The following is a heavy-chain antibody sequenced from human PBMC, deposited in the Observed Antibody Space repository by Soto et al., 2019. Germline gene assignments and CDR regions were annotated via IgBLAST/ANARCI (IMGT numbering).Heavy chain of an antibody. J-gene: IGHJ6*02. CDR1: GFTFSSYA. V-gene: IGHV3-30-3*01. Sequence: PGGSLRLSCAASGFTFSSYAMHWVRQAPGKGLEWVAVISYDGSNKYYADSVKGRFTISRDNSKNTLYLQMNSLRAEDTAVYYCARAYYYDSSGYFHFYYYYYGMDVWGQGTTVTVSS. CDR2: ISYDGSNK. CDR3: ARAYYYDSSGYFHFYYYYYGMDV. D-gene: IGHD3-22*01.